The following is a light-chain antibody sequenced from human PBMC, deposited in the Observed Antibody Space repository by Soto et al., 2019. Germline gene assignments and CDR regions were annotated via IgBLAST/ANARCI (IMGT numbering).Light chain of an antibody. CDR2: GAS. CDR3: QQYGSSPFT. CDR1: QSVSSSY. J-gene: IGKJ3*01. V-gene: IGKV3-20*01. Sequence: EIVLTQSPGTLSLSPGESPTLSCRASQSVSSSYLAWYQQEPDQAPRLLIYGASSRATGIPDRFSGSGSGTDFTLTISRLEPEDFAVYYCQQYGSSPFTFGPGTKVDIK.